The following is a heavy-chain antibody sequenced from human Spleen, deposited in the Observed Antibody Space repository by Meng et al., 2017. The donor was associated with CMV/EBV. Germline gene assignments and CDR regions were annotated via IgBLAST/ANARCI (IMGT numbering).Heavy chain of an antibody. J-gene: IGHJ4*02. D-gene: IGHD1-26*01. V-gene: IGHV3-13*01. Sequence: GGSLRLSCAASGFTFSSNDMHWVRQTTGKGLEWVSAIGTAGDTYYPGSVKGRFTISRENAKNSFYLQMNSLRAGDTAVYYCARDGGQVGAKVVDYWGQGTLVTVSS. CDR3: ARDGGQVGAKVVDY. CDR1: GFTFSSND. CDR2: IGTAGDT.